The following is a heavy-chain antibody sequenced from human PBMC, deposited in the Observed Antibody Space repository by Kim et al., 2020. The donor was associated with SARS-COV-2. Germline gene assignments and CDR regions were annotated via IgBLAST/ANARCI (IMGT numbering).Heavy chain of an antibody. CDR3: AKGVGITIFGVVIPDY. Sequence: GGSLRLSCAASGFTFSSYAMSWVRQAPGKGLEWVSAISGSGGSTYYADSVKGRFTISRDNSKNTLYLQMNSLRAEDTAVYYCAKGVGITIFGVVIPDYWGQGTLVTVSS. D-gene: IGHD3-3*01. V-gene: IGHV3-23*01. CDR2: ISGSGGST. CDR1: GFTFSSYA. J-gene: IGHJ4*02.